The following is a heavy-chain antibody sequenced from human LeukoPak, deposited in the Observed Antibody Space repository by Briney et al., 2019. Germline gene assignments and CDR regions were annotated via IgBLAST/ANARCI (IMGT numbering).Heavy chain of an antibody. Sequence: SVKVSCKASGGTFSSYAISWVRQAPGQGFERMGGIIPIFGTANYAQKFQGRVTITADESTSTAYMELSSLRSEDTAVYYCARAKDEYYYYGMDVWGQGTTVTVSS. D-gene: IGHD2-15*01. CDR3: ARAKDEYYYYGMDV. J-gene: IGHJ6*02. CDR1: GGTFSSYA. V-gene: IGHV1-69*13. CDR2: IIPIFGTA.